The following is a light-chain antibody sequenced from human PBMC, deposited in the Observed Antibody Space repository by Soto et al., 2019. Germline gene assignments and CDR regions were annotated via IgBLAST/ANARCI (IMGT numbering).Light chain of an antibody. CDR3: AAWDDRRSAVV. J-gene: IGLJ2*01. Sequence: QSVLTQPPSASGTPGQRVTISCSGSSSNVGSNTVNWYQQLPGTDPTLLIYSNDQRPSWVPDRFSAAKSGTSASLATSGRQSEDEADYYCAAWDDRRSAVVFGAGTKLTVL. CDR1: SSNVGSNT. CDR2: SND. V-gene: IGLV1-44*01.